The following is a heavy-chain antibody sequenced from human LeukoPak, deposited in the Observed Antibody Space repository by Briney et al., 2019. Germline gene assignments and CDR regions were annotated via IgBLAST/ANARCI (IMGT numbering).Heavy chain of an antibody. V-gene: IGHV1-8*01. CDR1: GYTFTSYD. Sequence: GASVKVSCKASGYTFTSYDINWVRQATGQGLEWMGWMNPNSGNTGYAQKFQGRVTMTRNTSISTAYMELSSLRSEDTAVYYCARGLPLGYSGYYYVSYYGMDVWGQGTTVTVSS. J-gene: IGHJ6*02. D-gene: IGHD3-22*01. CDR2: MNPNSGNT. CDR3: ARGLPLGYSGYYYVSYYGMDV.